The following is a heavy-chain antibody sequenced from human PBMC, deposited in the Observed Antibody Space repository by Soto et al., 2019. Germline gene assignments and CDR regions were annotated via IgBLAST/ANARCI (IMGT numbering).Heavy chain of an antibody. D-gene: IGHD2-21*01. CDR3: ARLSGDHSAFFSYGMDA. CDR1: GITFSSYA. J-gene: IGHJ6*02. CDR2: INSDGTIS. Sequence: GGSLRLSCAASGITFSSYAMNWVRQAPGKGPEWLSGINSDGTISSYADSVKGRFTISRDNARNTLSLQMNSLRADDTAVYYCARLSGDHSAFFSYGMDAWGQGTTVTVSS. V-gene: IGHV3-74*01.